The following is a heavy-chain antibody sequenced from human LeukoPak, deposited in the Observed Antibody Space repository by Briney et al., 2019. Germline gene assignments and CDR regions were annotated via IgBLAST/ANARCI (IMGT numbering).Heavy chain of an antibody. CDR1: GFTFSSYG. V-gene: IGHV3-23*01. D-gene: IGHD3-3*01. CDR2: ISGSGGST. Sequence: PGGSLRLSCAASGFTFSSYGMSWVRQAPGKGLEWVSAISGSGGSTYYADSVKGRFTISRDNSKNTLYLQMNSLRAEDTAVYYCAKDHRPYYDFWSGSYYFDYWGQGTLVTVSS. J-gene: IGHJ4*02. CDR3: AKDHRPYYDFWSGSYYFDY.